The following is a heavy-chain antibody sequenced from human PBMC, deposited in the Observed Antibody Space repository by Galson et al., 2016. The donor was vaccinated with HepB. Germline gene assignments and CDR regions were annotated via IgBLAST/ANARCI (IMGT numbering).Heavy chain of an antibody. D-gene: IGHD3-22*01. V-gene: IGHV3-66*01. CDR3: ARDPARWGDSDSSGSFDS. J-gene: IGHJ4*02. CDR2: ISSGGRT. Sequence: SLRLSCAASGFTVSNNYMNWVRQAPGKGLEWVSIISSGGRTNYADSVKGRFTISRDNSKNTVYLQMHSLRAEETATYYCARDPARWGDSDSSGSFDSWGQGTLVTVSS. CDR1: GFTVSNNY.